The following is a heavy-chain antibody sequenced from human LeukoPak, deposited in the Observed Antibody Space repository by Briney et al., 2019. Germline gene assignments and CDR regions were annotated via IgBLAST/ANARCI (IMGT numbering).Heavy chain of an antibody. CDR3: ARGGWSYYYYMDV. CDR1: GGSISSSSYY. V-gene: IGHV4-39*07. Sequence: PSETLSLTCTVSGGSISSSSYYWGWIRQPPGKGLEWIGEINHSGSTNYNPSLKSRVTISVDTSKNQFSLKLSSVTAADTAVYYCARGGWSYYYYMDVWGKGTTVTVSS. J-gene: IGHJ6*03. CDR2: INHSGST.